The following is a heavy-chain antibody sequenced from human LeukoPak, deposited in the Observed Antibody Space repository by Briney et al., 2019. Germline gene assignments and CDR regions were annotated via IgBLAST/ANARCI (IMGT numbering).Heavy chain of an antibody. CDR3: AKDLSSAITSALVLDV. CDR2: ITWDRDNI. D-gene: IGHD3-22*01. CDR1: GFTFDDYA. V-gene: IGHV3-9*01. Sequence: GGSLRLSCTVSGFTFDDYAMHWVRHTPGKGLEWVAGITWDRDNIGYGDSVKGRFTISRDNVKNVLYLQMNSLRPEDTALYYCAKDLSSAITSALVLDVWGQGTTVIVS. J-gene: IGHJ6*02.